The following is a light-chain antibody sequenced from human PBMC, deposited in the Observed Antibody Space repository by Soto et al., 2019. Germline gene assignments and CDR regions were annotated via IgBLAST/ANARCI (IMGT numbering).Light chain of an antibody. J-gene: IGLJ2*01. Sequence: QSALTQPASVSGSPGQSITISCTGTNSDVGGYNFVSWYQQHPGKAPKLIIYEVSNRPSGVSNRFSGSKSGNTASLTISGRQAEEEADYYCGSYTNRSTLVVFGGGTKLTVL. CDR1: NSDVGGYNF. CDR2: EVS. CDR3: GSYTNRSTLVV. V-gene: IGLV2-14*01.